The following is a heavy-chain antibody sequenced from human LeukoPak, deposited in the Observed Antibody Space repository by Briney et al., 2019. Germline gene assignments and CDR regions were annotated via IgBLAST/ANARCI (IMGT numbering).Heavy chain of an antibody. CDR2: ISSRGDNT. Sequence: GGSLRLSCAASGFIFSNYAMSWVRQVPGRGLEWVSTISSRGDNTYVADSVKGRFTISRDNSKNSLYLQMNTVRAEDTAVYYCVKGPRPDITVAHTVENWGQGTLVTVSS. V-gene: IGHV3-23*01. D-gene: IGHD6-19*01. CDR1: GFIFSNYA. J-gene: IGHJ4*02. CDR3: VKGPRPDITVAHTVEN.